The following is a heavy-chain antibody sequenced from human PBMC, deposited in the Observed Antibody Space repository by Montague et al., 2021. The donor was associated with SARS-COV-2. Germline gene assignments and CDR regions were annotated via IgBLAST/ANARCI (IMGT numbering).Heavy chain of an antibody. J-gene: IGHJ3*01. CDR3: ARDPGNDSFDF. CDR1: GSSTRSHH. D-gene: IGHD3-10*01. CDR2: IYYTGST. V-gene: IGHV4-59*11. Sequence: SETLSLTCTVSGSSTRSHHWNWIRQPPGKGLEWIGNIYYTGSTKYNPSLKSRITISADTSKNQFSLKLTSVTAADTAVYYCARDPGNDSFDFWGPGTMVIVSS.